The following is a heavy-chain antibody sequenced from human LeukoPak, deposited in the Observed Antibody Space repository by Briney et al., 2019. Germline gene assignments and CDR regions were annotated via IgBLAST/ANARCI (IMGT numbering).Heavy chain of an antibody. CDR1: GFTFSSYA. V-gene: IGHV3-23*01. D-gene: IGHD6-19*01. CDR2: ISGSGGST. Sequence: GGSLRLSCAASGFTFSSYAMSWVRQAPGKGLEWVTAISGSGGSTYYADSVKGRFTISRDNSKNTLYLQMNSLRAEDTAVYYCAKDTGYSSGWYLNWFDPWGQGTLVTVSS. J-gene: IGHJ5*02. CDR3: AKDTGYSSGWYLNWFDP.